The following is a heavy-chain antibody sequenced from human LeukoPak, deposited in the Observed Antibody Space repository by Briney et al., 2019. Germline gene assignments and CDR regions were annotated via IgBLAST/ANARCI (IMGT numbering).Heavy chain of an antibody. CDR3: ARGGHCSTTSCSNYDGMDV. CDR2: TWHDGSHK. Sequence: GGSLRLSCAASGFTFSTYGMHWVRQAPGKGLEWVSATWHDGSHKYYADSVKGRFTISRDNSKNTLYLQMYSLRADDTGVYFCARGGHCSTTSCSNYDGMDVWGQGTTLTVSS. J-gene: IGHJ6*02. V-gene: IGHV3-33*01. CDR1: GFTFSTYG. D-gene: IGHD2-2*01.